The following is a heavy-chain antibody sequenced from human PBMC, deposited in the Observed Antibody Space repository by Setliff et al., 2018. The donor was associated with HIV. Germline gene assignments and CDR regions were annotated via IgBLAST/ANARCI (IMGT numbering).Heavy chain of an antibody. D-gene: IGHD3-22*01. V-gene: IGHV4-59*08. CDR1: GGSISSYY. Sequence: SETLSLTCTVSGGSISSYYWSWIRQPPGKGLEWIGYVYYTGSTNYNPSLKMRVTISIDTSKNQFSLKLSSVTAADTAVYYCARHQGKYYDSSGYSGWFFDLWGRGTLVTVSS. CDR3: ARHQGKYYDSSGYSGWFFDL. J-gene: IGHJ2*01. CDR2: VYYTGST.